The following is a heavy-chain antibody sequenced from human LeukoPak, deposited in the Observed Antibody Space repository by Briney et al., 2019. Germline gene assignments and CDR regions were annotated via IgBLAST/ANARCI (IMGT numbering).Heavy chain of an antibody. CDR2: IYSGST. CDR1: GGSISSYY. D-gene: IGHD3-22*01. CDR3: ARKSSGWFDY. J-gene: IGHJ4*02. Sequence: SETLSLTCSVSGGSISSYYWNWIRQPPGKRLEWIGSIYSGSTNYNPSLKSRVTISVDTSKNQFSLKLTSVTAADTAMYYCARKSSGWFDYWGQGTLVTVSS. V-gene: IGHV4-59*01.